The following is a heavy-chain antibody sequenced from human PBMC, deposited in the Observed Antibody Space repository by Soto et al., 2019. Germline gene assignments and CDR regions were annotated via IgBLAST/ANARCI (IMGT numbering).Heavy chain of an antibody. J-gene: IGHJ4*02. V-gene: IGHV3-30-3*01. CDR3: ARDLVSGYNYGSGSGF. D-gene: IGHD3-10*01. Sequence: QVQLVESGGGVVQPGRSLRLSCAASGFTFSSYAMHWVRQAPGKGLEWVAVISYDGSNKYYADSVKGRFTISRDNSKNTLYLQMNSLRAEDTAVYYCARDLVSGYNYGSGSGFWGQGTLVTVSS. CDR2: ISYDGSNK. CDR1: GFTFSSYA.